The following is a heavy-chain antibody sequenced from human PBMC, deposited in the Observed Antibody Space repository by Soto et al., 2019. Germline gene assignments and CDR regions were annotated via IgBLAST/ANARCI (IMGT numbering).Heavy chain of an antibody. Sequence: PSEALSPTSILSGPPIMITSYVSSWIRQPSGKGLEWIGTISYSGSTFYNPSLKSQVTISVDASKNQFSLKLSSVTAADSAVYYCAALLGHCTGGTCFFRWFDPWGQG. CDR3: AALLGHCTGGTCFFRWFDP. CDR2: ISYSGST. CDR1: GPPIMITSYV. D-gene: IGHD2-8*02. V-gene: IGHV4-39*01. J-gene: IGHJ5*02.